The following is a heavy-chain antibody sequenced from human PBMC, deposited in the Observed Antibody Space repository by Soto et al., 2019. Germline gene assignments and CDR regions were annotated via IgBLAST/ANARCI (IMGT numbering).Heavy chain of an antibody. J-gene: IGHJ6*03. D-gene: IGHD3-3*01. Sequence: SVKVSCKASGGTFSSYTISWLRQAPGQGLEWMERIIPILGIADYAQKFQGRVTITADKSTSTAYMELSSLRSEDTAVYYCARDKDDFWTYYMDVWGKGTTVTVSS. CDR3: ARDKDDFWTYYMDV. V-gene: IGHV1-69*04. CDR1: GGTFSSYT. CDR2: IIPILGIA.